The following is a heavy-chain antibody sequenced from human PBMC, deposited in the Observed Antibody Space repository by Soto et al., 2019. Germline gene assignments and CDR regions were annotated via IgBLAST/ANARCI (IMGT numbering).Heavy chain of an antibody. CDR1: CASLRRGGFF. V-gene: IGHV4-30-4*01. CDR3: VRGGNPYHYDTSGPGTFDK. Sequence: TPSPPLRVSCASLRRGGFFWGWVRPTPGEGPEWIGYMSFNGYSNYSPSLKSRVTMSVDTSKTQFSLRLSSVTAADTAVYYCVRGGNPYHYDTSGPGTFDKWGQGTLVTVSS. J-gene: IGHJ4*02. D-gene: IGHD3-22*01. CDR2: MSFNGYS.